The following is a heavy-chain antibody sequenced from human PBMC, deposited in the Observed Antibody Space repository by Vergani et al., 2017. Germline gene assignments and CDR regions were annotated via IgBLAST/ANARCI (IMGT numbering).Heavy chain of an antibody. J-gene: IGHJ4*02. Sequence: EVQLLESGGSLKQPGGSVRLSCAASGFTFSTYAMHWVRQAPGKGLEWVSARTGGGGSTYYADSFKGRFIISRDNSRDTLYLQMNSLRPEDTATDYCVKDAGSYENFFDSWGQGTLVTVSS. CDR1: GFTFSTYA. CDR3: VKDAGSYENFFDS. D-gene: IGHD1-26*01. V-gene: IGHV3-23*01. CDR2: RTGGGGST.